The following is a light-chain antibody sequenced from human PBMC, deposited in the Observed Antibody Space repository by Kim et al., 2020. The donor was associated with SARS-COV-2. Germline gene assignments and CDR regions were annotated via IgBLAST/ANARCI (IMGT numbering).Light chain of an antibody. J-gene: IGLJ1*01. V-gene: IGLV6-57*03. Sequence: TVTNSCTRNSSSMASNYVQWYQQRPGSAPTTVIYEDNQRPSGVPDRFSGSIDSSSNSASLTSSGLKTEDEADYYCQSYDSSNQGVFGTGTKVTVL. CDR1: SSSMASNY. CDR3: QSYDSSNQGV. CDR2: EDN.